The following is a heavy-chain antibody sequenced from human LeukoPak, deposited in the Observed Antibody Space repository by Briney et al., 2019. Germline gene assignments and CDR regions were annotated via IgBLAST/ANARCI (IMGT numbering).Heavy chain of an antibody. CDR2: ISSSSSYI. Sequence: GGSLRLSCAASGFTFDDYAMHWVRQAPGKGLEWVSSISSSSSYIYYADSVKGRFTISRDNAKNSLYLQMNSLRAEDTAVYYCARDSATPFLFDYWGQGTLVTVSS. J-gene: IGHJ4*02. CDR3: ARDSATPFLFDY. CDR1: GFTFDDYA. D-gene: IGHD1-26*01. V-gene: IGHV3-21*01.